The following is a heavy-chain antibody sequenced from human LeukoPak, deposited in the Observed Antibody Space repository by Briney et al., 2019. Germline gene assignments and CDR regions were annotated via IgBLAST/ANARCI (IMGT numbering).Heavy chain of an antibody. J-gene: IGHJ5*02. V-gene: IGHV4-59*12. CDR1: GGSISSYY. CDR3: ARSRSYYYGSGGAYNWFDP. D-gene: IGHD3-10*01. Sequence: SETLSLTCTVSGGSISSYYWSWIRQPPGKGLEWIGYIYYSGSNNYNPSLKSRVTISVDTSKNQFSLKLSSVPAADTAVYYCARSRSYYYGSGGAYNWFDPWGQGTLVTVSS. CDR2: IYYSGSN.